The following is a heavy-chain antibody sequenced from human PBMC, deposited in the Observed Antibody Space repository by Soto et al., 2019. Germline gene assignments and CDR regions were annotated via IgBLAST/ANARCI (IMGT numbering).Heavy chain of an antibody. CDR2: ISGSGAST. CDR1: GFTFSKHA. D-gene: IGHD2-21*02. J-gene: IGHJ4*02. Sequence: PGGSLRLSCVASGFTFSKHALAWVRQAPGKGLEWVSAISGSGASTYDSDSVKGRFTISRDNSKNTLYLQMNSLRAEDTAVYYCAKDLGDRTQSVYFDYWGQGTLVTVSS. CDR3: AKDLGDRTQSVYFDY. V-gene: IGHV3-23*01.